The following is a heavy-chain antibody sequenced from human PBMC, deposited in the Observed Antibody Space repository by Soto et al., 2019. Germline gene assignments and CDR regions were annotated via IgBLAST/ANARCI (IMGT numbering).Heavy chain of an antibody. J-gene: IGHJ6*02. Sequence: PGESLKISCKGSGYSFTSYWIGWVRQMPGKGLEWMGIIYPGDSDTRYSPSFQGQVTISADKSISTAYLQWSSLKASDTAMYYCARQEGICLSSTSCSPYYYYGMDVWGQGTTVTVSS. D-gene: IGHD2-2*01. CDR2: IYPGDSDT. CDR1: GYSFTSYW. V-gene: IGHV5-51*01. CDR3: ARQEGICLSSTSCSPYYYYGMDV.